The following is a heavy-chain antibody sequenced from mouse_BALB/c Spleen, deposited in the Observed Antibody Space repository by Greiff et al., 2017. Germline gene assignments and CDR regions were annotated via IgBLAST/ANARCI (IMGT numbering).Heavy chain of an antibody. CDR2: INPSNGGT. V-gene: IGHV1S81*02. CDR1: GYTFTSYY. Sequence: VKLQQSGAELVKPGASVKLSCKASGYTFTSYYMYWVKQRPGQGLEWIGEINPSNGGTNFNEKFKSKATLTVDKSSSTAYMQLSSLTSEDSAVYYCTRKDYWGQGTLVTVSA. CDR3: TRKDY. J-gene: IGHJ3*01.